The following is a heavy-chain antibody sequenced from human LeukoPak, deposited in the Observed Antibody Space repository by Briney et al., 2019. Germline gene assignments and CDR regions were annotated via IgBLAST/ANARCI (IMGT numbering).Heavy chain of an antibody. J-gene: IGHJ3*02. Sequence: EASVKVSCKASGGTFSSYAISWVRQAPGQGLEWMGGIIPIFGTANYAQKFQGRVTITADESTSTAYMELSSLRSEDTAVYYCAEGGDGAFDIWGQGTMVTVSS. CDR1: GGTFSSYA. V-gene: IGHV1-69*13. CDR3: AEGGDGAFDI. CDR2: IIPIFGTA. D-gene: IGHD1-26*01.